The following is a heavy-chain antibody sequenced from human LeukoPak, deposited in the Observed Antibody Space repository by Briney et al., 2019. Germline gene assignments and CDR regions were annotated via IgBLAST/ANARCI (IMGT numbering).Heavy chain of an antibody. J-gene: IGHJ3*02. CDR3: ARDLRTYYYGSGSYLDAFDI. D-gene: IGHD3-10*01. CDR1: GGSISSGSYY. CDR2: IYTSGST. Sequence: SETLSLTCTVSGGSISSGSYYWSWIRQPAGKGLEWIGRIYTSGSTNYNPSPKSRVTISVDTSKNQFSLKLSSVTAADTAVYYCARDLRTYYYGSGSYLDAFDIWGQGTMVTVSS. V-gene: IGHV4-61*02.